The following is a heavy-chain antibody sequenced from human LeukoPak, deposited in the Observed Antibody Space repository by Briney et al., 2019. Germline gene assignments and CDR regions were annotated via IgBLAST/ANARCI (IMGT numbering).Heavy chain of an antibody. Sequence: GGSLRLSXAASGFTFSSYWMHWLRQAQGKGLVWVSRINSDGSSTSYADSVKGRFTISRDNAKNTLYLQMNSLRAEDTAVYYCARGHSSSSDYWGQGTLVTVSS. CDR1: GFTFSSYW. V-gene: IGHV3-74*01. CDR3: ARGHSSSSDY. D-gene: IGHD6-6*01. CDR2: INSDGSST. J-gene: IGHJ4*02.